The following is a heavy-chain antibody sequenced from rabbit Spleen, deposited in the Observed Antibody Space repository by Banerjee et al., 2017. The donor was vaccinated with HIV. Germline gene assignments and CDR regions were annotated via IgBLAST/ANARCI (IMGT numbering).Heavy chain of an antibody. V-gene: IGHV1S40*01. Sequence: QSLEESGGGLVKPGASLTLTCTASGFSFTYGYVMSWVRQAPGKGLEWIASINSFTGRPVYAAWAKDRFTISKASWTTVTLQMTSLTAADTARYFCARDLAGAIGWNFNLWGPGTLVTVS. D-gene: IGHD4-1*01. CDR2: INSFTGRP. CDR1: GFSFTYGYV. J-gene: IGHJ4*01. CDR3: ARDLAGAIGWNFNL.